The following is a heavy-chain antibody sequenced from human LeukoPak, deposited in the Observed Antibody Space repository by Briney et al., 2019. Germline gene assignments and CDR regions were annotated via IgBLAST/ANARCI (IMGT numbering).Heavy chain of an antibody. V-gene: IGHV4-59*01. CDR1: GGSIGSYY. CDR2: IQFSGST. J-gene: IGHJ4*02. CDR3: ARDGVAGCFDY. Sequence: TDTLSLTCTVSGGSIGSYYWNWIRQAPGKGLEWIGYIQFSGSTNHNSSLKSRVTISVDTSKNQYSLKLSSVTAADTAVYYCARDGVAGCFDYWGQGTLVTVSS. D-gene: IGHD6-19*01.